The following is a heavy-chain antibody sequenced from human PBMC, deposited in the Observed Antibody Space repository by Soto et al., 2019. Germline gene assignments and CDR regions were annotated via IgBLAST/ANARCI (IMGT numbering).Heavy chain of an antibody. J-gene: IGHJ6*02. CDR1: GFTFSSYG. CDR2: IWYDGSNK. CDR3: ARILGYSYVYDYYYGMDV. Sequence: QVQLVESGGGVVQPGRSLRLSCAASGFTFSSYGMHWVRQAPGKGLEWVAAIWYDGSNKYYADSVKGRFTISRDNSKNTLYLQMNSLRAEDTAVYYCARILGYSYVYDYYYGMDVWGQGTTVTVSS. D-gene: IGHD5-18*01. V-gene: IGHV3-33*01.